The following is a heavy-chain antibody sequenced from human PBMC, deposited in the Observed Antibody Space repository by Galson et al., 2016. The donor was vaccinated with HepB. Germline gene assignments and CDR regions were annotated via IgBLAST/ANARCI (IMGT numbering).Heavy chain of an antibody. D-gene: IGHD3-22*01. V-gene: IGHV1-8*01. CDR2: INPKTGYT. J-gene: IGHJ3*02. Sequence: SVKVSCQASGYSFTNYDINWMRQAPGQGLEWMGWINPKTGYTDSAQKFQGRVTLTRDTSKSTVFMELSSLRSDDTAVYFCARDRVFYFDSSGHQEGAFDIWGQGTMVTVSS. CDR3: ARDRVFYFDSSGHQEGAFDI. CDR1: GYSFTNYD.